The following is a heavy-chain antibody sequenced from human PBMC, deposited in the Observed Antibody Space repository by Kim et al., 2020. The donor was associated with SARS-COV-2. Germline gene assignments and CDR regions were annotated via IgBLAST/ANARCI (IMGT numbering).Heavy chain of an antibody. CDR1: GGSFSGYY. D-gene: IGHD6-13*01. CDR3: ARKYSSSWYPYFQH. V-gene: IGHV4-34*01. Sequence: SETLSLTCAVYGGSFSGYYWSWIRQPPGKGLEWIGEINHSGSTNYNPSLKSRVTISVDTSKNQFSLKLSSVTAADTAVYYCARKYSSSWYPYFQHWGQGTLVTVSS. CDR2: INHSGST. J-gene: IGHJ1*01.